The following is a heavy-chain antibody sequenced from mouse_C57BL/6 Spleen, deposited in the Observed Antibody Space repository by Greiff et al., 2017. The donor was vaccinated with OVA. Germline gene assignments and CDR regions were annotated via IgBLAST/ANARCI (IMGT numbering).Heavy chain of an antibody. CDR2: IWTGGGT. V-gene: IGHV2-9-1*01. J-gene: IGHJ4*01. CDR1: GFSLTSYA. D-gene: IGHD2-3*01. Sequence: VQLQQSGPGLVAPSQSLSITCTVSGFSLTSYAISWVRQPPGKGLEWLGVIWTGGGTNYNSALKSRLSISKDNSKSQVFLKMNSLQTDDTARYYCARNERGYYRGGAMDYWGQGTSVTVSS. CDR3: ARNERGYYRGGAMDY.